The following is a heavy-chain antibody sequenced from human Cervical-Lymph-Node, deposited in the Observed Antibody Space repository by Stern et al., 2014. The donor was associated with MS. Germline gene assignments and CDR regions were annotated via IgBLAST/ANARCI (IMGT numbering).Heavy chain of an antibody. CDR1: GFTFSSSW. D-gene: IGHD6-19*01. Sequence: DQLVESGGGLVQPGGSLRLSCAASGFTFSSSWMPWVRQAPGKVLVWLSLINSDGSTTSYADSVKGRFTISRDNAKKTLYLQMNSLRAEDTAVYYCGRPCSSGWCVASWGQGIVVTVSS. V-gene: IGHV3-74*02. J-gene: IGHJ4*02. CDR2: INSDGSTT. CDR3: GRPCSSGWCVAS.